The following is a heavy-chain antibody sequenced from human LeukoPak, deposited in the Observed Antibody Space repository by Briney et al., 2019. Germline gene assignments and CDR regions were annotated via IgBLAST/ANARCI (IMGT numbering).Heavy chain of an antibody. CDR1: GGSISGYY. Sequence: SETLSLTCAVSGGSISGYYRSSIRQSPGKGLEWVGYIYGGGYTNYKPSLKSRVTISLDTSKIQCCLKLNPVTAADTAIYYCATCKGSWDQVDGWGQGTLVTVSS. J-gene: IGHJ4*02. CDR3: ATCKGSWDQVDG. V-gene: IGHV4-4*09. CDR2: IYGGGYT. D-gene: IGHD2-15*01.